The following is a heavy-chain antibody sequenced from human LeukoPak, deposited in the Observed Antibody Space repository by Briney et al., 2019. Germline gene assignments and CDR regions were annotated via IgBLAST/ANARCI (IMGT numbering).Heavy chain of an antibody. CDR1: GFTFSNYA. J-gene: IGHJ4*02. CDR3: GKDQRY. Sequence: GGSLRLSCEASGFTFSNYAMNWVRQAPGKGLEWVSIIFGAGKNTTYYADSVKGRFTVSRDNSKNTLYLQMNSLRADDTAVYYCGKDQRYWGQGTLVTVSS. V-gene: IGHV3-23*01. CDR2: IFGAGKNTT.